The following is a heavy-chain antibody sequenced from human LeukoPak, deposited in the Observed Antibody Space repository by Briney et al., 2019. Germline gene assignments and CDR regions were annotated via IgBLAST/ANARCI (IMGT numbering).Heavy chain of an antibody. CDR1: GGTFSSYA. CDR3: ARDQEGFDY. CDR2: IYPRDGST. Sequence: ASVKVSCKASGGTFSSYAISWVRQAPGQGLEWMGMIYPRDGSTSYAQKFQGRVTVTRDTSTSTVHVELSGLRSEDTAVYYCARDQEGFDYWGQGTLVTVSS. J-gene: IGHJ4*02. V-gene: IGHV1-46*01.